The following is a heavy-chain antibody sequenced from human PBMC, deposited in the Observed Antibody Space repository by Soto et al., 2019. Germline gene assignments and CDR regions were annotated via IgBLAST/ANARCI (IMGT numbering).Heavy chain of an antibody. J-gene: IGHJ2*01. Sequence: EVQLVQSGAEVKKPGATVKISCKVSGYIFIDYYMYWVQQAPGKGLEWMGFVDPEDGETIYAEKFQGRVTITADTSTDTAYMELSSLRSEDTAVYYCATASSIAGRLWYFDLWGRGTLVTVSS. V-gene: IGHV1-69-2*01. D-gene: IGHD6-6*01. CDR1: GYIFIDYY. CDR3: ATASSIAGRLWYFDL. CDR2: VDPEDGET.